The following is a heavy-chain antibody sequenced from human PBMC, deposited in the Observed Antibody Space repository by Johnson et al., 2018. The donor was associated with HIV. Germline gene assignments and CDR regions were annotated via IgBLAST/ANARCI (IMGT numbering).Heavy chain of an antibody. V-gene: IGHV3-66*01. CDR1: GFTFDDYA. J-gene: IGHJ3*02. D-gene: IGHD3-3*01. CDR2: IYSGGNT. Sequence: VQLVESGGGLIQPGRSLRLSCAASGFTFDDYAMHWVRQAPGKGLEWVSVIYSGGNTYYADSVKGRFTISRDNSKNSLFLQMNSLRVEDTAVYYCAKGDYNFWGGDAFDIWGQGTMVTVSS. CDR3: AKGDYNFWGGDAFDI.